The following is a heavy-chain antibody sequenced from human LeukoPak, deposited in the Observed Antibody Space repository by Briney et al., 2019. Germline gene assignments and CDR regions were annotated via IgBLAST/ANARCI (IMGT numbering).Heavy chain of an antibody. CDR1: GFTFSSYA. J-gene: IGHJ4*02. Sequence: GGSLRLSCAASGFTFSSYAMHWVHQAPGKGLEWVAVISYDGSNKYYADSVKGRFTISRDNSKNTLYLQMNSLRAEDTAVYYCARDYLMITFGGVIESFGYWGQGTLVTVSS. V-gene: IGHV3-30*04. CDR2: ISYDGSNK. D-gene: IGHD3-16*02. CDR3: ARDYLMITFGGVIESFGY.